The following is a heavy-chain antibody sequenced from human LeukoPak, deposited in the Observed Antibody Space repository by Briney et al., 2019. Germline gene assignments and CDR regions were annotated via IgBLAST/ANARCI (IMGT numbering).Heavy chain of an antibody. CDR1: GFTFSSYG. D-gene: IGHD6-13*01. CDR3: ATDRGYSTFDY. V-gene: IGHV3-23*01. CDR2: ISGSGGST. J-gene: IGHJ4*02. Sequence: PGGSLRLSCAASGFTFSSYGMSWVRQAPGKGLEWVSAISGSGGSTYYADSVKGRFTISRDNAKNSLYLQMNSLRADDTAIYYCATDRGYSTFDYWGQGTLVTVSS.